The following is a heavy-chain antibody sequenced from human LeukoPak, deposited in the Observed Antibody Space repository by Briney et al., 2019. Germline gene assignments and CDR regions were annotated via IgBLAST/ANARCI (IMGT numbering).Heavy chain of an antibody. CDR3: AKYPGSGYYYDY. CDR2: ISGSGGST. J-gene: IGHJ4*02. CDR1: GLTFSSYA. Sequence: GGSLRLSCAASGLTFSSYAMSWVRQAPGKGLEWVSAISGSGGSTYYADSVKGGFTISRDNSKNTLYLQMNSLRAEDTAVYHCAKYPGSGYYYDYWGQGTLVTVSS. V-gene: IGHV3-23*01. D-gene: IGHD3-3*01.